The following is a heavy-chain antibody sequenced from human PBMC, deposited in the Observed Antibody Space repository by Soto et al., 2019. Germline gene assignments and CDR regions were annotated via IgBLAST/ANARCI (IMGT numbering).Heavy chain of an antibody. V-gene: IGHV3-30-3*01. CDR1: GFTFSSYA. D-gene: IGHD2-15*01. J-gene: IGHJ6*02. CDR2: ISYDGSNK. Sequence: QVQLVESGGGVVQPGRSLRLSCAASGFTFSSYAMHWVRQAPGKGLEWVAVISYDGSNKYYADSVKARFTISRDNSKNTLYLQMNSLRAEDTAVYYCARAGWDGGSCSTLVGLRYGMDVWGQVTTVTVSS. CDR3: ARAGWDGGSCSTLVGLRYGMDV.